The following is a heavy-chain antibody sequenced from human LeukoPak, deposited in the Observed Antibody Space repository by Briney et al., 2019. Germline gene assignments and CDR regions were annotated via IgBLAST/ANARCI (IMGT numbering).Heavy chain of an antibody. D-gene: IGHD4-17*01. Sequence: GASVKVSCKVSGYTLTELSMHWVRQAPGKGLEWMGGFDPEDGETIYAQKFQGRVTMTEDTSTDTAYMELSSLRSEDTAVYYCAKSVRENDYGDLFLYYWGQGTLVTVSS. CDR1: GYTLTELS. J-gene: IGHJ4*02. V-gene: IGHV1-24*01. CDR3: AKSVRENDYGDLFLYY. CDR2: FDPEDGET.